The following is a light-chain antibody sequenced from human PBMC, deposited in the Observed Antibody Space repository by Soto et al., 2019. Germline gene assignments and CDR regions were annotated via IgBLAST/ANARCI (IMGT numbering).Light chain of an antibody. J-gene: IGLJ1*01. CDR3: SSYTSSSTHYV. CDR2: EVS. Sequence: QSALTQPASVSGSPGQSITISCTGTSNDVGGYNYVSWYQQHPGKAPKLMIYEVSNRPSGVSNRFSGSKSGNTASLTISGLQAEDEADYYCSSYTSSSTHYVFGTGTKSPS. V-gene: IGLV2-14*01. CDR1: SNDVGGYNY.